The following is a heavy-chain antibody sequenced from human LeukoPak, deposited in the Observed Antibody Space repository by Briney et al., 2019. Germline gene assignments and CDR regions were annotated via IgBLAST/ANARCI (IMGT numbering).Heavy chain of an antibody. J-gene: IGHJ4*02. CDR2: IRYDGSDK. Sequence: GGSLRLSCAASGFIFTDYGMHWVRQAPGKGLEWLTFIRYDGSDKYYADSVKGRFTISRDNSKNTLYLQMNSLRAEDTAVYDSSGYSYYFDYWGQGTLVTVSS. CDR1: GFIFTDYG. V-gene: IGHV3-30*02. CDR3: SGYSYYFDY. D-gene: IGHD3-22*01.